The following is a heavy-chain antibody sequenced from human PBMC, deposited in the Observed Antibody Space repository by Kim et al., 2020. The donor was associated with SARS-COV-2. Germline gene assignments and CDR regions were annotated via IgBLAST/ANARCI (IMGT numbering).Heavy chain of an antibody. CDR3: ARDSLPIAAAGNDAFDI. D-gene: IGHD6-13*01. Sequence: SVKVSCKASGGTFSSYAISWVRQAPGQGLEWMGGIIPIFGTANYAQKFQGRVTITAVESTSTAYMVMSSLRSEDTAVDYCARDSLPIAAAGNDAFDIWG. V-gene: IGHV1-69*13. J-gene: IGHJ3*02. CDR2: IIPIFGTA. CDR1: GGTFSSYA.